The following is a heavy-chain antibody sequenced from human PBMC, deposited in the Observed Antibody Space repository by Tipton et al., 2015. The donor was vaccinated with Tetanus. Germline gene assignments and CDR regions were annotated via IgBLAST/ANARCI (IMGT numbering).Heavy chain of an antibody. CDR2: ISSSAGPI. V-gene: IGHV3-9*01. CDR1: GSNFDDYT. D-gene: IGHD5-18*01. CDR3: TKGGFRGALNTGFDS. J-gene: IGHJ5*01. Sequence: SLRLSCAASGSNFDDYTMHWVRQAPGKGLEWVSGISSSAGPIGFAESVKGRFTISRDNARNSLYLEMNSLRPEDTAFYYCTKGGFRGALNTGFDSWGQGTLVTVSS.